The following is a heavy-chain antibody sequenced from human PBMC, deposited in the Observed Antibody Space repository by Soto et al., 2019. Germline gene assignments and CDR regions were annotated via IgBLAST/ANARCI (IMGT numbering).Heavy chain of an antibody. J-gene: IGHJ6*02. CDR3: ARDLAXFXVVGGGAYGMDV. CDR1: GFTFSSYW. Sequence: EVQLVESGGGLVQPGGSLRLSCAASGFTFSSYWMHWVRQAPGKGLVWVSRINSDGSSTSYADSVKGRFTISRDNAKNTLYLQMNSLRAEDTAVYYCARDLAXFXVVGGGAYGMDVWGQGTTVTVSS. D-gene: IGHD3-3*01. CDR2: INSDGSST. V-gene: IGHV3-74*01.